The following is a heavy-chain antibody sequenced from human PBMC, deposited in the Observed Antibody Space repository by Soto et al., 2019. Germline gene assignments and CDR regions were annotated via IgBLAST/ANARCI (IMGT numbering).Heavy chain of an antibody. Sequence: QGQLVESGGGVIQPGKSLRLSCAASELTFRGYAMHWVRQAPGKGLEWVAVISYDGSRKYYADSVKGRFIISKDNSNNTLGLQMNSLRVEDTAMYFCARAQSIRAAPFDPWGHGTLVIVSS. J-gene: IGHJ5*02. CDR3: ARAQSIRAAPFDP. CDR2: ISYDGSRK. CDR1: ELTFRGYA. V-gene: IGHV3-30-3*01. D-gene: IGHD2-21*01.